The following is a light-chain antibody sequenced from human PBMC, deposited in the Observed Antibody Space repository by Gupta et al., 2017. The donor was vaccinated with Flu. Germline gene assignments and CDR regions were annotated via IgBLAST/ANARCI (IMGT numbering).Light chain of an antibody. V-gene: IGLV4-69*01. CDR2: LHREGRH. CDR1: SRHSTYA. CDR3: RNWATGTRV. J-gene: IGLJ3*02. Sequence: QVVLTQSPSASSSLGASFKLTCPPSSRHSTYAIAWHHQQTEKGPPSLMMLHREGRHSKGDGIPDCFSGSSTAAALSINMSSLESDDDYYYYSRNWATGTRVFGGGTKLTVL.